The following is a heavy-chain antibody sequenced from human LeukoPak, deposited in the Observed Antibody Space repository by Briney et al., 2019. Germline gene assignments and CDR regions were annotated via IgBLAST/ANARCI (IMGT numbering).Heavy chain of an antibody. J-gene: IGHJ4*02. D-gene: IGHD6-13*01. CDR1: GGTFSSYA. CDR2: IIPIFGTA. CDR3: ASDHLSIEATGTRY. V-gene: IGHV1-69*13. Sequence: SVKVSCKASGGTFSSYAISWVRQAPGQGLEWMGGIIPIFGTANYAQKFQGRVTITADESTSTAYMELRSLRSDDTAVYYCASDHLSIEATGTRYWGQGTLVTVSS.